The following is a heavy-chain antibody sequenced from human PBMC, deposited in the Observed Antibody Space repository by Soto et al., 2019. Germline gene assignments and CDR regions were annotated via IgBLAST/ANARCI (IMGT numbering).Heavy chain of an antibody. Sequence: EVQLVESGGGLVQPGGSLRLSCEVSGFTFSSYSMNWVRQAPGKGLEWVSYISSSGSTTYYADSVKGRFTISRDNAKGSLYLQMNSLRAEDTAVFYCASDNYGDYLLGYWGQGTLVTVSS. CDR2: ISSSGSTT. D-gene: IGHD4-17*01. V-gene: IGHV3-48*01. J-gene: IGHJ4*02. CDR3: ASDNYGDYLLGY. CDR1: GFTFSSYS.